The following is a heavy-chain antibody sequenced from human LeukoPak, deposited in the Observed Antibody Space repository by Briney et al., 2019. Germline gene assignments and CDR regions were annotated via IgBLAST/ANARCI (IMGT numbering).Heavy chain of an antibody. Sequence: GASVKVSCKASGYTFTGYYMHWVRQAPGQGLEWMGWINPNSGGTNYAQKLQGRVTMTRDTSISTAYMELSRLRSDDTAVCYCARGRNPINDCGEEYYFDYWGQGTLVTVSS. J-gene: IGHJ4*02. CDR1: GYTFTGYY. CDR2: INPNSGGT. CDR3: ARGRNPINDCGEEYYFDY. D-gene: IGHD4-17*01. V-gene: IGHV1-2*02.